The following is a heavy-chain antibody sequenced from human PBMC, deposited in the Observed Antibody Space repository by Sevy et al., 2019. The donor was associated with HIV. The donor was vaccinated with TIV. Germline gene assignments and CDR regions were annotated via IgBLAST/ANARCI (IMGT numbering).Heavy chain of an antibody. Sequence: GGSLRLSCAASGFSFSTYWMTWVRQAPGKGLEWVATMNQDGTERDYVDSVKGRFTISRDNTKTSLFLQMNSLSAEDTGVYYCVREGLEGFCYSLDCWGQGTLVTDSS. J-gene: IGHJ4*02. CDR3: VREGLEGFCYSLDC. V-gene: IGHV3-7*01. CDR2: MNQDGTER. D-gene: IGHD2-2*02. CDR1: GFSFSTYW.